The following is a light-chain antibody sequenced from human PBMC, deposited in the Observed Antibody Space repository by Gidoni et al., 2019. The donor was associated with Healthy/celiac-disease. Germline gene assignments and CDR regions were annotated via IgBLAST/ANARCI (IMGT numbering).Light chain of an antibody. CDR2: AAS. CDR1: QSISSY. V-gene: IGKV1-39*01. J-gene: IGKJ5*01. Sequence: DIQMTQSPSSLSASVGDRVTITCRASQSISSYLNWDQQKPGKAPKLLIYAASSLQSGVPSKFSGSGSGTDFTLTISRLQPEDFATYYCQQSYSTPSITFGQGTRLEIK. CDR3: QQSYSTPSIT.